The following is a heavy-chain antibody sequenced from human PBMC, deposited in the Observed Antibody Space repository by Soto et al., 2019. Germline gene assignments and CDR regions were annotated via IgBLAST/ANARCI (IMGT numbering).Heavy chain of an antibody. D-gene: IGHD3-9*01. Sequence: SETLSLTCTISGGSISVYYWSWIRQSPRQGLEWIGYVYDNGRLYYSPSLKSRVTISADTSKNQISLKLTSATAADTAVYYCARGVGSSPPRYWGRGTLVTVSS. J-gene: IGHJ4*02. CDR1: GGSISVYY. V-gene: IGHV4-59*01. CDR3: ARGVGSSPPRY. CDR2: VYDNGRL.